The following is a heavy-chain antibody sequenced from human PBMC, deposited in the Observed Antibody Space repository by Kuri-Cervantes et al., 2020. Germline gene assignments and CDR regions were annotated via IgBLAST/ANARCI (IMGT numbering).Heavy chain of an antibody. Sequence: ASVKVSCKVSGYTLTELSMHWVRQAPGKGLEWMGGFDPEDGETTYAQKFQGRVTMTRDTSTSTVYMELSSLRSEDTAVYYCARWTTGNWFDPWGQGTLVTVSS. J-gene: IGHJ5*02. CDR2: FDPEDGET. CDR3: ARWTTGNWFDP. D-gene: IGHD5-24*01. CDR1: GYTLTELS. V-gene: IGHV1-24*01.